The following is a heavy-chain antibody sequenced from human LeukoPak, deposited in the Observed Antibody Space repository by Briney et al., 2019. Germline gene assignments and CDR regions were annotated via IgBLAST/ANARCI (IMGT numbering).Heavy chain of an antibody. J-gene: IGHJ4*02. Sequence: QPGGSLSLSCAASRFTFKKYWMNWVRQVPGKGLECLANIKEDRSETYYADSVKGRFTISRDNPKNLLFLQINSLRVEDTAVYYCARETPRRGETRDGYRWGQGTLVTVSS. CDR3: ARETPRRGETRDGYR. CDR1: RFTFKKYW. D-gene: IGHD5-24*01. CDR2: IKEDRSET. V-gene: IGHV3-7*01.